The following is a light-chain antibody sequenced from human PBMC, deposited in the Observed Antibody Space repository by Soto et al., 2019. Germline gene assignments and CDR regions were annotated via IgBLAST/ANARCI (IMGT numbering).Light chain of an antibody. CDR1: QSVSNS. CDR3: QKYNNWPPIT. J-gene: IGKJ5*01. CDR2: DVS. V-gene: IGKV3-11*01. Sequence: EIVLTQSPATLSLSPGERAALSCWASQSVSNSLAWYQQRPGQSPRLLIYDVSTRATAIPARFSGSGSGTDFTLTVSSLQPEDFAIYYCQKYNNWPPITFGQGTRLEIK.